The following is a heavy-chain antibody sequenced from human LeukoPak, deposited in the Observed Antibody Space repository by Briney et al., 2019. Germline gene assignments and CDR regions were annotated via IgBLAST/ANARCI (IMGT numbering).Heavy chain of an antibody. V-gene: IGHV1-2*02. Sequence: ASVKVSCKASGYTFTGYYMHWVRQAPGQGLEWMGWINPNSGGTNYAQKFQGRVTMTRDTSISTAYMELSRLRSDDTAVYYCARGAITISNAQPFDYWGQEPWSPSPQ. CDR3: ARGAITISNAQPFDY. J-gene: IGHJ4*01. D-gene: IGHD3-3*01. CDR1: GYTFTGYY. CDR2: INPNSGGT.